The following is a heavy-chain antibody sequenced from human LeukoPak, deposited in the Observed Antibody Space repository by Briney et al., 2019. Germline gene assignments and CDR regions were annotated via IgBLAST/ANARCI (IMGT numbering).Heavy chain of an antibody. D-gene: IGHD3-22*01. J-gene: IGHJ4*02. CDR2: ISWNSGSI. CDR3: AKGYYDSSGHPDY. CDR1: GFTFDDYA. V-gene: IGHV3-9*01. Sequence: PGGSLRLSCAASGFTFDDYAMHWVRQAPGKGLGWVSGISWNSGSIGYADSVKGRFTISRDNAKNSLYLQMNSLRAEDTALYYCAKGYYDSSGHPDYWGQGTLVTVSS.